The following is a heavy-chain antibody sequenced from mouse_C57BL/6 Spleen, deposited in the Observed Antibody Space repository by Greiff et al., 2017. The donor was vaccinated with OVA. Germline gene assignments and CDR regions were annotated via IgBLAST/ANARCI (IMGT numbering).Heavy chain of an antibody. CDR3: ALITTVVEGFAY. V-gene: IGHV14-2*01. Sequence: VQLKESGAELVKPGASVKFSCTASGFNIQDSYMHWVKQRTEPGLAWIGRIAPEDGETKYAPKFQGKATITADTSSNTAYLQLCSLTSEDTAVYYCALITTVVEGFAYWGQGTLVTVSA. J-gene: IGHJ3*01. D-gene: IGHD1-1*01. CDR1: GFNIQDSY. CDR2: IAPEDGET.